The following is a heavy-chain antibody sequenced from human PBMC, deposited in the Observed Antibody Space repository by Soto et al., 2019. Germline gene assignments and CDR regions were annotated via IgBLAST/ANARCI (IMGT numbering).Heavy chain of an antibody. CDR2: VYSSGTT. CDR3: ARDIGSYAYGEGY. V-gene: IGHV4-4*07. CDR1: RGYVNTFH. Sequence: SETLSLTCTVSRGYVNTFHWSWVRQPAGKGLEWIGRVYSSGTTDYNPSLNSRATLSVETSKNQFSLKLSSVTAADTAVYYCARDIGSYAYGEGYWGQGIQVTVSS. J-gene: IGHJ4*02. D-gene: IGHD3-10*01.